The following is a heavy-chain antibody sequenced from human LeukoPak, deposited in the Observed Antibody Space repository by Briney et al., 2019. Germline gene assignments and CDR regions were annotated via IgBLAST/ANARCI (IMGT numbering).Heavy chain of an antibody. V-gene: IGHV1-2*02. CDR3: ARDLVVVPAAIHYYYYMDV. Sequence: AASVKVSFKASGYTFTGYYMHWVRQAPGQGLEWMGWINPNSGGTNYAQKFQGRVTKTRDTSISTAYMELSRLRSDDTAGYYCARDLVVVPAAIHYYYYMDVWGKATTVTVSS. J-gene: IGHJ6*03. CDR2: INPNSGGT. CDR1: GYTFTGYY. D-gene: IGHD2-2*01.